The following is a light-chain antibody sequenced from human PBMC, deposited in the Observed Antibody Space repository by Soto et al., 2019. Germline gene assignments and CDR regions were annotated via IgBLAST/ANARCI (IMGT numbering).Light chain of an antibody. CDR2: HTS. Sequence: EIVLTQSPATLSSSPGERATLSCRASQTVNSRLAWYQHKPGQAPRLLIYHTSNRATGIPARFSGSGSGTDFTLTISGLQSEDFAVYSCQQYHNWPITFGQGTRLEIK. J-gene: IGKJ5*01. V-gene: IGKV3-11*01. CDR1: QTVNSR. CDR3: QQYHNWPIT.